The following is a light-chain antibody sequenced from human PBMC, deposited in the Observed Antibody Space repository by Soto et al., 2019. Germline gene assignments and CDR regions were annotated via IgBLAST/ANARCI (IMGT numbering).Light chain of an antibody. V-gene: IGKV3-15*01. CDR1: QSVSSN. CDR3: QQYNNWWT. CDR2: GAS. J-gene: IGKJ1*01. Sequence: IVMTQSPATLSVSPGERATLSSRAGQSVSSNLAWYQQKPGQAPRLLIYGASTRATGIPARFSGSGSGTEFTLTISSLQSEDFAVYYCQQYNNWWTFGQGTKVEIK.